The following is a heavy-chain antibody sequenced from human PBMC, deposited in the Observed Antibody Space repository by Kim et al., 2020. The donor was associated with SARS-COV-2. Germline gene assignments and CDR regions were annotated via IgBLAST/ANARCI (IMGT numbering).Heavy chain of an antibody. D-gene: IGHD2-15*01. CDR3: ARDKDRRTPHYYYGMDV. CDR2: ISAYNGNT. J-gene: IGHJ6*02. Sequence: ASVKVSCKASGYTFTSYGISWVRQAPGQGLEWMGWISAYNGNTNYAQKLQGRVTMTTDTSTSTAYMELRSLRSDDTAVYYCARDKDRRTPHYYYGMDVWGQGTTVTVSS. V-gene: IGHV1-18*04. CDR1: GYTFTSYG.